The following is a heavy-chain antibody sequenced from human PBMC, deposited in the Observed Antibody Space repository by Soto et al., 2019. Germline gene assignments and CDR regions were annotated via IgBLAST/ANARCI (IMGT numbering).Heavy chain of an antibody. V-gene: IGHV1-8*01. Sequence: ASVKVSCKASGYTFTSYDINWVRQATGQGLEWMGWMNPNSGNTGYAQKFQGRVTMTRNTSISTAYMELSSLRSEDTAVYYCARGDIVVVPAAPTDYYYYGMDVWGQGTTVTVSS. J-gene: IGHJ6*02. CDR1: GYTFTSYD. D-gene: IGHD2-2*01. CDR3: ARGDIVVVPAAPTDYYYYGMDV. CDR2: MNPNSGNT.